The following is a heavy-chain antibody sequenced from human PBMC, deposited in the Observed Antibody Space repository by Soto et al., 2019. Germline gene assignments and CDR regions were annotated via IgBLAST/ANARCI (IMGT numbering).Heavy chain of an antibody. CDR2: ISPYSGKT. J-gene: IGHJ4*02. D-gene: IGHD2-2*01. Sequence: QIQLVQSGTEVRKPGASAKVSCKASGYTFTNNDVCWVRQTPGQGLEWMGWISPYSGKTNYARKFQGRVTMTTETSTSTAYMEVRSLTSDDTAVYYCAREGLLVLPAYWGQGTLVTVSS. CDR3: AREGLLVLPAY. CDR1: GYTFTNND. V-gene: IGHV1-18*01.